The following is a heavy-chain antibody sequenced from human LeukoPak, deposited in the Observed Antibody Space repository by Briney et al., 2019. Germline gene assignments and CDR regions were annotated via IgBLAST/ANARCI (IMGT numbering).Heavy chain of an antibody. Sequence: GGSLRLSCAASGSTFSSYEMNWVRQAPGKGLEWVSYISSSGSTKYYADSVKGRFTISRDNAKNSLYLQMNSLRAEDTAVYYCARKDYGGYAYYYYGLDVWGKGTTVTVSS. J-gene: IGHJ6*04. CDR3: ARKDYGGYAYYYYGLDV. CDR1: GSTFSSYE. V-gene: IGHV3-48*03. CDR2: ISSSGSTK. D-gene: IGHD5-12*01.